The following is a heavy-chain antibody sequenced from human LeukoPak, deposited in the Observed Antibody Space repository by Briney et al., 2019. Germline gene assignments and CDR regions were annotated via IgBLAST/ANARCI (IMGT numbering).Heavy chain of an antibody. J-gene: IGHJ4*02. CDR3: AREFHYYDSSGGDFDY. D-gene: IGHD3-22*01. Sequence: GGSLRLSCAASGSTFSDYYMSWIRQAPGKGLEWVSYFSSSGSTIYYADSVKGRFTISRDNAKNSLYLQMNSLRAEDTAVYYCAREFHYYDSSGGDFDYWGQGTLVTVSS. CDR2: FSSSGSTI. V-gene: IGHV3-11*01. CDR1: GSTFSDYY.